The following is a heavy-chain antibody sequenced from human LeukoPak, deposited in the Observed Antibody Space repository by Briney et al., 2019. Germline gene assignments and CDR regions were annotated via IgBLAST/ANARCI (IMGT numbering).Heavy chain of an antibody. V-gene: IGHV3-23*01. Sequence: GGSLRLSCAASGLTFSSFAMSWVRQAPGRGLEWVSVISGRGGSTYYADSVRGRFTISRDNSKNTLYLQMNSLRAEDTAVYYCARLTSGYSIFDYWGQGTLVTVSS. CDR3: ARLTSGYSIFDY. D-gene: IGHD5-18*01. CDR1: GLTFSSFA. J-gene: IGHJ4*02. CDR2: ISGRGGST.